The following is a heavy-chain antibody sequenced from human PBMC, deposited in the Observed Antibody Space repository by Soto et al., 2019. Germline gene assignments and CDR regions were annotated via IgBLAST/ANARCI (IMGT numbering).Heavy chain of an antibody. V-gene: IGHV4-34*01. CDR3: ARDLKGETTFVYYYYYIDV. CDR2: INHLGSI. D-gene: IGHD3-16*01. CDR1: GGSLSDYF. Sequence: SETLSLTCVVSGGSLSDYFWSWIRQPPGMALEWIGEINHLGSINYNPSLKSRVTMSVDTSKNQFSLKLSSVTAADTAVYFCARDLKGETTFVYYYYYIDVWGEGTTVTVSS. J-gene: IGHJ6*03.